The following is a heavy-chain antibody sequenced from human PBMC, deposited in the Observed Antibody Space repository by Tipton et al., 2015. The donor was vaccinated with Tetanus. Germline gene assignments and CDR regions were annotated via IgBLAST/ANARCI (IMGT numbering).Heavy chain of an antibody. CDR1: GGSISDKKYY. Sequence: TLSLTCTVSGGSISDKKYYWGWIRQPPGEGLEWIASIYFEGSTYYSPSLKSRVTIAVDTSQNLFSLRLTSVTAADTAVYYCARHLYGYWFDPWGQGALVTVSS. D-gene: IGHD3-10*01. J-gene: IGHJ5*02. V-gene: IGHV4-39*02. CDR3: ARHLYGYWFDP. CDR2: IYFEGST.